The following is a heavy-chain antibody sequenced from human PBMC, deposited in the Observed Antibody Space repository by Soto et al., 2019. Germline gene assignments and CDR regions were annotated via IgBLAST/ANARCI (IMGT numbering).Heavy chain of an antibody. Sequence: ASVKVSCKASGYTFTSYDINWVRQATGQGLEWKGWMNPNSGNTGYAQKFQGRVNMTRNTSISTAYMELSSLRSEDTAVYYCARGIRAYYVFWSGYWSEGFPFHNWFDPWGQGTLVTVSS. J-gene: IGHJ5*02. V-gene: IGHV1-8*01. D-gene: IGHD3-3*01. CDR2: MNPNSGNT. CDR3: ARGIRAYYVFWSGYWSEGFPFHNWFDP. CDR1: GYTFTSYD.